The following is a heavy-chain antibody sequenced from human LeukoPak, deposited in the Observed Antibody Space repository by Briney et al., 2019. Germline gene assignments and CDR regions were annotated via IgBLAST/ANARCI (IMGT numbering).Heavy chain of an antibody. Sequence: GGSLRLSCAASGFTFSSYWVSWVRQAPGKGLEWVANIKQDGSEKYYVDSVKGRFTISRDNAKNSLYLQMNSLRAEDTAVYYCARVVVMVNDAFDIWGQGTMVTVSS. CDR3: ARVVVMVNDAFDI. CDR2: IKQDGSEK. V-gene: IGHV3-7*01. CDR1: GFTFSSYW. J-gene: IGHJ3*02. D-gene: IGHD3-22*01.